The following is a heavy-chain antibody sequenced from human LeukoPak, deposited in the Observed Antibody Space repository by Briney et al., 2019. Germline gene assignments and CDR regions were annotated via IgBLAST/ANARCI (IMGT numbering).Heavy chain of an antibody. D-gene: IGHD2-2*01. Sequence: SETLSLTCAVTGGSFSGFRWHWIRQPPGKGPEWIGEINHSGGTTYNPSLKSRVTISVDTSKIQFSLNLTSVTAADTAVYYCALELVVPAALERLNAFDIWGHGTMVTVSS. CDR1: GGSFSGFR. CDR3: ALELVVPAALERLNAFDI. V-gene: IGHV4-34*01. J-gene: IGHJ3*02. CDR2: INHSGGT.